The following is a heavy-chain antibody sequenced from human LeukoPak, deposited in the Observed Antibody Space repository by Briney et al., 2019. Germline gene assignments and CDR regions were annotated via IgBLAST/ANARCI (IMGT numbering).Heavy chain of an antibody. CDR3: ARAGRKGYRGGTPDY. J-gene: IGHJ4*02. CDR2: INHSGSP. Sequence: SETLSLTCAVYGGSFSGYYWSWIRQPPGKGLEWIGEINHSGSPNSNASLQSRVTISVDTSKNLFAPKLRSVTGADTALLCLARAGRKGYRGGTPDYWGQGTLVTVSS. CDR1: GGSFSGYY. D-gene: IGHD5-24*01. V-gene: IGHV4-34*01.